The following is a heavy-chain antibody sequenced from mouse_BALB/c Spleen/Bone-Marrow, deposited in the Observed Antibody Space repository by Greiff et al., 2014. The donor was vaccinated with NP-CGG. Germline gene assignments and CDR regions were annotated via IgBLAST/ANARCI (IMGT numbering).Heavy chain of an antibody. D-gene: IGHD2-3*01. J-gene: IGHJ4*01. CDR3: ARSDGYRDMDY. V-gene: IGHV1-82*01. Sequence: QVQLQQSGPELAKPGASVKISCKASGYAFSSSWMNWVKQRPGQGLEWIGRIYPGDGDTKYNGKFKGKATLTADKSSSTAYMQLSSLTSVDSAVYFCARSDGYRDMDYWGQGTSVTVSS. CDR1: GYAFSSSW. CDR2: IYPGDGDT.